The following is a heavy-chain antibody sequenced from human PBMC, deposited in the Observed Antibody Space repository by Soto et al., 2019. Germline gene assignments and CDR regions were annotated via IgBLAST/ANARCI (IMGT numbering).Heavy chain of an antibody. V-gene: IGHV3-33*01. J-gene: IGHJ6*02. Sequence: GGSLRLSCAASGFTFSSYGMHWVRQAPGKGLEWVAVIWYDGSNKYYADSVKGRFTISRDNSKNTLYLQMNSLRAEDTAVYYCARDRATTGYYYYYGMEVWGQGTTVTVSS. D-gene: IGHD1-26*01. CDR3: ARDRATTGYYYYYGMEV. CDR1: GFTFSSYG. CDR2: IWYDGSNK.